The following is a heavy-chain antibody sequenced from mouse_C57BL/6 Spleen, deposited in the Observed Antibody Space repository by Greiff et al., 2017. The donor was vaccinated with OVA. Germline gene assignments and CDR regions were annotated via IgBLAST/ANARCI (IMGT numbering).Heavy chain of an antibody. D-gene: IGHD1-1*01. CDR3: ARAPDYGSSEGDV. V-gene: IGHV1-69*01. J-gene: IGHJ1*03. CDR1: GYTFTSYW. CDR2: IDPSDSYT. Sequence: QVQLKQPGAELVMPGASVKLSCKASGYTFTSYWMHWVKQRPGQGLEWIGEIDPSDSYTNYNQKFKGKSTLTVDKSSSTAYMQLSSLTSEDSAVYYCARAPDYGSSEGDVWGTGTTVTVSS.